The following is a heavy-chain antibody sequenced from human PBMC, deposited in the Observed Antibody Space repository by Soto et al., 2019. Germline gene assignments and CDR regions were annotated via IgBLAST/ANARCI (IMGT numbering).Heavy chain of an antibody. J-gene: IGHJ3*01. V-gene: IGHV3-23*01. CDR2: ISGSGGGT. Sequence: EVQLLDSGGGLVQPGGSLRLSCAASGFTFSSYAMSWVRQAPGKGLEWVSSISGSGGGTYYADSVKGRFTISRDNSKNTLSLQMNSLRAEDTAVYYCAKSRGSGSYFNPSEAFDFWSQGTMVTVSS. CDR3: AKSRGSGSYFNPSEAFDF. D-gene: IGHD3-10*01. CDR1: GFTFSSYA.